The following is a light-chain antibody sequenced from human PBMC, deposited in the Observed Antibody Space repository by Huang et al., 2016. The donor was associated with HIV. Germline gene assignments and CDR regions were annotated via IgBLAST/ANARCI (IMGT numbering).Light chain of an antibody. Sequence: EILMTQSPATLSVSPGERATLACRASQRVSSNLAWYQQKPGQAPRLLIHGAFTRATGIPVRFSGSGSGTEFTLTINSLQSEDFAVYFCQQYNIWPWTFGQGTKVEIK. CDR3: QQYNIWPWT. CDR1: QRVSSN. J-gene: IGKJ1*01. V-gene: IGKV3-15*01. CDR2: GAF.